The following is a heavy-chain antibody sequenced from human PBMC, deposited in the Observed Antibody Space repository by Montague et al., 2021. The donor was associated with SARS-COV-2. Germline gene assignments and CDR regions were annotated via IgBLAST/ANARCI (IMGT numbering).Heavy chain of an antibody. Sequence: SETLSLTCGVSGGSISSSHWWNWFRQPPGKGLEWIGGIYHSGSTNYNPSLKKRVIISIDKSTNHFSLKLLSVTAADTAAYYCWTGPPAGLSVAGFDYWGQGTLVTVSS. D-gene: IGHD6-19*01. CDR1: GGSISSSHW. J-gene: IGHJ4*02. CDR2: IYHSGST. V-gene: IGHV4-4*02. CDR3: WTGPPAGLSVAGFDY.